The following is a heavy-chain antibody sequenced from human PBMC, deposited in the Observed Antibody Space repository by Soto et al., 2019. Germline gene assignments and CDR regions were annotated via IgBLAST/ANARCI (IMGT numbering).Heavy chain of an antibody. CDR3: ARTTRSYYYYGMDV. CDR2: INHSGST. Sequence: SETLSLTCAVYGGSFSGYYWSWIRQPPGKGLERIGEINHSGSTNYNPSLKSRVTISVDTSKNQFSLKLSSVTAADTAVYYCARTTRSYYYYGMDVWGQGTTVTVSS. V-gene: IGHV4-34*01. D-gene: IGHD3-10*01. CDR1: GGSFSGYY. J-gene: IGHJ6*02.